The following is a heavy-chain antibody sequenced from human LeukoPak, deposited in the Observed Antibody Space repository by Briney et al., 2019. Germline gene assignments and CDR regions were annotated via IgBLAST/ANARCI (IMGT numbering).Heavy chain of an antibody. D-gene: IGHD5-12*01. V-gene: IGHV3-23*01. Sequence: GGSLRLSCAASGFTFSTYAMSWVRQAPGKGLEWVSAVRGSGSDTYYANSVKGRFTISRDNSKNTLYLQMNSLRAEDTAIYYCAKTSHGNSGYDSPFDYWGQGTLVTVSS. CDR2: VRGSGSDT. J-gene: IGHJ4*02. CDR1: GFTFSTYA. CDR3: AKTSHGNSGYDSPFDY.